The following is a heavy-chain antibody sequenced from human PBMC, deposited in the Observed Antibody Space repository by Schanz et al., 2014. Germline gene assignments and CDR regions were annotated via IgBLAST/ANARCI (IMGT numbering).Heavy chain of an antibody. J-gene: IGHJ6*02. CDR1: GFTFSSYG. D-gene: IGHD2-2*01. Sequence: VQVVESGGGLVQPGGSLRLSCAASGFTFSSYGMHWVRQAPGKGLEWVAVISNDGSNKYYADSVKGRFTISRDNSKTTLHLQMNSLRAKDTAAYYCAKDSIVVVPAALHYYGMDVWGQGTTVTVSS. V-gene: IGHV3-30*18. CDR3: AKDSIVVVPAALHYYGMDV. CDR2: ISNDGSNK.